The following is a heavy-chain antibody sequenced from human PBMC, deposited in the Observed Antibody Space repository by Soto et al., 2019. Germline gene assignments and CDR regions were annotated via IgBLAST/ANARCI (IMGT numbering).Heavy chain of an antibody. CDR3: ARRAVAGTSWFDP. CDR2: IYHSGRT. CDR1: GGSIISTNW. D-gene: IGHD6-19*01. Sequence: SEPLSLTCAVSGGSIISTNWWNCVRHPPGKGLEWIGEIYHSGRTNYNPSLKSRVTISIDKSKNQVSLKLSSVTAADTAVYYCARRAVAGTSWFDPWGQGTQVTVSS. J-gene: IGHJ5*02. V-gene: IGHV4-4*02.